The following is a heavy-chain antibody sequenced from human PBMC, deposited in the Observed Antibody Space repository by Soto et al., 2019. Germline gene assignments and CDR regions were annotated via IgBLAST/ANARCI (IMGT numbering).Heavy chain of an antibody. Sequence: QVQLVQSGAEVKKPGSSVKVSCKASGGTFSSYAISWVRQAPGQGLEWMGGIIPIFGTANYAQKFQGRVTITADESTSTAYMELSSLRSEDTAVYYCARDNYVDIVATMRSWFDPWGQGTLVTVSS. CDR1: GGTFSSYA. CDR3: ARDNYVDIVATMRSWFDP. V-gene: IGHV1-69*01. J-gene: IGHJ5*02. D-gene: IGHD5-12*01. CDR2: IIPIFGTA.